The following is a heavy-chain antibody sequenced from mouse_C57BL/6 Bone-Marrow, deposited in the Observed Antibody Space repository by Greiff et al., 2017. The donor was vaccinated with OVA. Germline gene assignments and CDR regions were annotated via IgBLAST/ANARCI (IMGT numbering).Heavy chain of an antibody. CDR2: ISYSGST. CDR3: ARLSYYGYWYFDV. D-gene: IGHD1-1*01. CDR1: GYSITSDY. J-gene: IGHJ1*03. Sequence: EVHLVESGPGLAKPSQTLSLTCSVTGYSITSDYWNWIRKFPGNKLEYMGYISYSGSTYYNPSLKSRISITRDTSKNQYYLQLNSVTTEDTATYYCARLSYYGYWYFDVWGTGTTVTVSS. V-gene: IGHV3-8*01.